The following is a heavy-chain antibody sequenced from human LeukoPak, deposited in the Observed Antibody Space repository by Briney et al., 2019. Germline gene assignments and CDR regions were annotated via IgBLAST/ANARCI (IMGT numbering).Heavy chain of an antibody. CDR2: IKQDGSEK. CDR1: GFTFSSYW. Sequence: PGGSLRLSCAASGFTFSSYWMSWVRQAPGKGLEWVANIKQDGSEKYYVDSVKGRFTISRDNAKNSLYLQMNSLRAEDTAVYYCAKDGNYYDSSGYYGGPHYFDYWGQGTLVTVSS. CDR3: AKDGNYYDSSGYYGGPHYFDY. J-gene: IGHJ4*02. D-gene: IGHD3-22*01. V-gene: IGHV3-7*03.